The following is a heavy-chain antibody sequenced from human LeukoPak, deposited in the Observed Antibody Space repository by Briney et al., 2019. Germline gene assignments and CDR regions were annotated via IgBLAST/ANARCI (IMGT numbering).Heavy chain of an antibody. V-gene: IGHV3-21*01. D-gene: IGHD4-23*01. CDR1: GFTFSSYS. CDR2: ISSSSSYI. CDR3: ARDPGGNGINWFDP. Sequence: GGSLRLSCAASGFTFSSYSMNWVRQAPGKGLEWVSSISSSSSYIYYADSVKGRFTISRDNAKNSLYLQMNSLRAEDTAVYYCARDPGGNGINWFDPWGQGTLVTVSS. J-gene: IGHJ5*02.